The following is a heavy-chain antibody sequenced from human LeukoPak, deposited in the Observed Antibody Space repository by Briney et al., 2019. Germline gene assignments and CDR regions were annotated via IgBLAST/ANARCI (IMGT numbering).Heavy chain of an antibody. V-gene: IGHV1-69-2*01. CDR3: ATDSRYCTNGVCYNIPIDY. D-gene: IGHD2-8*01. CDR2: VDPEDGET. CDR1: GYTFTDYY. J-gene: IGHJ4*02. Sequence: ASVKISCKGSGYTFTDYYMHLVQQAPGKGLEWMGLVDPEDGETIYAEKFQGRVTITADTSTDTAYMELSSLRSEDTAVYYCATDSRYCTNGVCYNIPIDYWGQGTLVTVSS.